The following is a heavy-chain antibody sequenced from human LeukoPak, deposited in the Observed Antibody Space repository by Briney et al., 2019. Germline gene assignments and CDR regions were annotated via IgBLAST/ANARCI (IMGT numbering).Heavy chain of an antibody. CDR2: ISRTGGDT. D-gene: IGHD1-1*01. Sequence: GGSLRLSCRASGFTFSTSAMCWVRQAPGKGLEWVSGISRTGGDTYYADSVKGRFTISRDTSIDTLYLQVNSLRAEDAAVYYCAKEVRPNDYWGQGTLVTVSS. CDR1: GFTFSTSA. CDR3: AKEVRPNDY. J-gene: IGHJ4*02. V-gene: IGHV3-23*01.